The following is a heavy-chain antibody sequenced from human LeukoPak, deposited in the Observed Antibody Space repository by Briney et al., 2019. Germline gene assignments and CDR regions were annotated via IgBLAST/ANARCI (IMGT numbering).Heavy chain of an antibody. CDR1: GFTFSSYW. CDR3: VGDMFGGGDS. D-gene: IGHD3-10*02. V-gene: IGHV3-74*01. CDR2: IDEFGSVT. J-gene: IGHJ4*02. Sequence: PGGSLRLSCAASGFTFSSYWMHWVRQVPGKGLAWVSRIDEFGSVTNSADSVQGRFSISRDNAKNALYLQMNSLRAEDTAVYYVVGDMFGGGDSGGRGPLVTVSS.